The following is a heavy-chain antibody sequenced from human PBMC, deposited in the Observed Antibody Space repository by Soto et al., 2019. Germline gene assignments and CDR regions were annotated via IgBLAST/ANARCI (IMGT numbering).Heavy chain of an antibody. J-gene: IGHJ6*01. D-gene: IGHD2-2*01. CDR3: ARGFVVVPAATRYYYYGMDV. CDR1: GGSFSGYY. V-gene: IGHV4-34*01. CDR2: INHSGST. Sequence: PSETLSLTCAVYGGSFSGYYWSWIRQPPGKGLEWIGEINHSGSTNYNPSLKSRVTISVDTSKNQFSLKLSSVTAADTAVYYCARGFVVVPAATRYYYYGMDVWGQGTTVTVSS.